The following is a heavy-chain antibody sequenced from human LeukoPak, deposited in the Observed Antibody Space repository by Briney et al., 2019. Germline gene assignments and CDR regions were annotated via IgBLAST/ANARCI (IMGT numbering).Heavy chain of an antibody. CDR3: AREIVVPAAMSGYYYYYGMDV. V-gene: IGHV4-59*01. J-gene: IGHJ6*02. Sequence: SETPSPTFPVSGGSLNTYYWSLIRQPPRKGLEWIGDIYYSGSTNYNPSLKSRVTISVDTSKNQFSLKLSSVTAADTAVYYCAREIVVPAAMSGYYYYYGMDVWGQGTTVTVSS. D-gene: IGHD2-2*01. CDR2: IYYSGST. CDR1: GGSLNTYY.